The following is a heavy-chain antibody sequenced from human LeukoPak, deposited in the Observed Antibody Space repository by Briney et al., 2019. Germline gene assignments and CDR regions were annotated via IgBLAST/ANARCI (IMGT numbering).Heavy chain of an antibody. J-gene: IGHJ4*02. CDR2: ISSSSTI. D-gene: IGHD3-16*02. V-gene: IGHV3-48*01. CDR3: AKGEGAYVWGSYRPVY. CDR1: GFTFSSYS. Sequence: GGSLRLSCAASGFTFSSYSMNWVRQAPGKGLEWVSYISSSSTIYYADSVKGRFTISRDNSKNTLYLQMNSLRAEDTAVYYCAKGEGAYVWGSYRPVYWGQGTLVTVSS.